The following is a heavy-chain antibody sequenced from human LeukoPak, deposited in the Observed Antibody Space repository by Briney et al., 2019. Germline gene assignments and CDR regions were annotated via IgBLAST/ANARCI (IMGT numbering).Heavy chain of an antibody. V-gene: IGHV4-4*02. CDR2: IFHRGIP. J-gene: IGHJ6*04. CDR1: DTSISNNW. Sequence: ASGTLSLTCDVSDTSISNNWWSWVRQSPGKGLEWIGEIFHRGIPNYNPSLKSRVTMSIDTSKNQLSLNVNSVTAADTAVYYCARVMGASWFFYLDVWGKGTTVTVSS. CDR3: ARVMGASWFFYLDV. D-gene: IGHD3-16*02.